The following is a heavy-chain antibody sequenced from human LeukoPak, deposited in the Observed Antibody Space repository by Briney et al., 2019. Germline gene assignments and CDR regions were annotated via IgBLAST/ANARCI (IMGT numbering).Heavy chain of an antibody. J-gene: IGHJ4*02. CDR3: ARDRSLEGATTFDY. V-gene: IGHV4-38-2*02. D-gene: IGHD1-26*01. CDR1: GYSISSGYY. CDR2: IYHSGST. Sequence: SGTLSLTCTVSGYSISSGYYWGWIRQPPGKGLEWIGSIYHSGSTYYNPSLKSRVTISVDTSKNQFSLKLSSVTAADTAVYYCARDRSLEGATTFDYWGQGTLVTVSS.